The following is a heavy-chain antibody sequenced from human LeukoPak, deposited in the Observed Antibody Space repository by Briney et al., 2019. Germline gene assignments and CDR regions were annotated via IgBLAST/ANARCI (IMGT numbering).Heavy chain of an antibody. CDR2: IYVDGRTT. CDR3: IRDFRSADL. J-gene: IGHJ5*02. V-gene: IGHV3-74*01. CDR1: GFTFSNYW. Sequence: HPERSLRLSCVASGFTFSNYWMHWVRQPPGKGLVWVSRIYVDGRTTNYADSVKGRFTISRDNAKNTVYLEMNSLSVEDTATYYCIRDFRSADLWGQGTLVTVTS.